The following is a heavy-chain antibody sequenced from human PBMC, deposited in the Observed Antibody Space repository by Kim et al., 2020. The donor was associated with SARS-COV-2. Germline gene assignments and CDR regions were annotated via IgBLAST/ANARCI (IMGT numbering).Heavy chain of an antibody. CDR2: IYYSGST. Sequence: SETLSLTCTVSGGSISSYYWSWIRQPPGKGLEWIGYIYYSGSTNYNPSLKSRVTISVDTSKNQFSLKLSSVTAADTAVYYCAAGLLGYYYYGMDVWGQGTTVTVSS. CDR3: AAGLLGYYYYGMDV. V-gene: IGHV4-59*08. D-gene: IGHD3-16*01. CDR1: GGSISSYY. J-gene: IGHJ6*02.